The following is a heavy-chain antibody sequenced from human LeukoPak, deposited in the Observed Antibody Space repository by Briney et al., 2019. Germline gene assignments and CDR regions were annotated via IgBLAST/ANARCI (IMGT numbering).Heavy chain of an antibody. CDR3: ARLLLEWSRVYSYYGMDV. J-gene: IGHJ6*02. CDR1: GGSFSGYY. V-gene: IGHV4-34*01. Sequence: SETLSLTCAVYGGSFSGYYWSWVRQPPGKGLEWIGEINHSGSTNYNPSLKSRVTISVDTSKNQFSLKLSSVTAADTAVYYCARLLLEWSRVYSYYGMDVWGQGTTVTVSS. CDR2: INHSGST. D-gene: IGHD3-3*01.